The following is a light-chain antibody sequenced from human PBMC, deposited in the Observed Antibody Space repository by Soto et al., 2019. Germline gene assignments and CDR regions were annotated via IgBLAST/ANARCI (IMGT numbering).Light chain of an antibody. CDR1: QSVSSSY. Sequence: EIVLTQSPGTLSLSPGERATLSCRASQSVSSSYLAWYQQKPGQAPRLLIYGTSSRATAIPDRFSGSGSGTDFTLTISRLEPEDFAVYYCQQYGSSPWPFGQGTRVDIK. V-gene: IGKV3-20*01. J-gene: IGKJ1*01. CDR2: GTS. CDR3: QQYGSSPWP.